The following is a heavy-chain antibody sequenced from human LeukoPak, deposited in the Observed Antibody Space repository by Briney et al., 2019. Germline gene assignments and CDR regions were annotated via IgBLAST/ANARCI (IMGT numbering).Heavy chain of an antibody. CDR2: ISGGGAST. Sequence: GGSLRLSCAASGFTFSSHWMHWVRQAPGKGLEWVSAISGGGASTYYADSVKGRFTISRDNSKNTLYLQMNSLRAEDTAVYHCAKRDGYNSNYFDYWGQGTLVTVSS. CDR1: GFTFSSHW. D-gene: IGHD5-24*01. J-gene: IGHJ4*02. V-gene: IGHV3-23*01. CDR3: AKRDGYNSNYFDY.